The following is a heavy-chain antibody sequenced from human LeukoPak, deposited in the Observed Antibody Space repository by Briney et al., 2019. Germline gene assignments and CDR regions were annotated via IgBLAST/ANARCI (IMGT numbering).Heavy chain of an antibody. CDR1: GGSISSYY. D-gene: IGHD3-3*01. CDR2: IYYSGST. Sequence: PSETLSLTCTVSGGSISSYYWNWIRQPPGKGLEWIGYIYYSGSTNYNPSLKSRVTISVDRSKNQFSLKLSSVAAADTAVYYCARSRGVLDYFHHWGQGTLVTVSS. V-gene: IGHV4-59*01. J-gene: IGHJ1*01. CDR3: ARSRGVLDYFHH.